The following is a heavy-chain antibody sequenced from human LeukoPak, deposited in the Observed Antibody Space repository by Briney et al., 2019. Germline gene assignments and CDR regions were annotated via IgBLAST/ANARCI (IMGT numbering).Heavy chain of an antibody. J-gene: IGHJ5*02. V-gene: IGHV3-7*01. D-gene: IGHD3-22*01. Sequence: GGSLRLSCAASGFTFSSSWMSWVRQAPGKGLEWVANIKGDGSEKCYVDSVKGRFSISRDNAKNSLYLQMNSLRVEDTAVYYCTRGRLTMTWGQGTVVTVSS. CDR3: TRGRLTMT. CDR1: GFTFSSSW. CDR2: IKGDGSEK.